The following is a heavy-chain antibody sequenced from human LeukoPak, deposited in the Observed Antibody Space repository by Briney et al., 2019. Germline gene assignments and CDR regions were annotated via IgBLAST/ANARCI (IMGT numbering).Heavy chain of an antibody. CDR1: GGTFSSYA. Sequence: GASVKVSCKASGGTFSSYAISWVRQAPGQGLEWMGGIIPIFGTANYAQKFQGRVTITTDESTSTAYMELSSLRSEDTAVYYCARSPFLGYCSSTSCLDYWGQGTLVTVSS. J-gene: IGHJ4*02. V-gene: IGHV1-69*05. D-gene: IGHD2-2*01. CDR2: IIPIFGTA. CDR3: ARSPFLGYCSSTSCLDY.